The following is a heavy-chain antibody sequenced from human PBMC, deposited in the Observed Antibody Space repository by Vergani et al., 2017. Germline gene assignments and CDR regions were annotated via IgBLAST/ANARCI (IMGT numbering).Heavy chain of an antibody. CDR3: ARDHGYSYGFGSRLDY. Sequence: QVQLVQSGAEVKKPGSSVKVSCKASGGTFSSYAISWVRQAPGQGLEWMGRIIPILGIANYAQKFQGRVTITADKSTSTAYMELSSLRSEDTAVYYCARDHGYSYGFGSRLDYWGQGTLVTVSS. CDR1: GGTFSSYA. D-gene: IGHD5-18*01. J-gene: IGHJ4*02. CDR2: IIPILGIA. V-gene: IGHV1-69*04.